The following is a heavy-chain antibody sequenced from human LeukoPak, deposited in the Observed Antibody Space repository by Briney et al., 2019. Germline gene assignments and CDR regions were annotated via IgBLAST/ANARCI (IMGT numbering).Heavy chain of an antibody. V-gene: IGHV1-69*02. CDR3: ASLDYDSSGYYQT. CDR1: GGTLSSYT. D-gene: IGHD3-22*01. CDR2: IIPILGIA. J-gene: IGHJ5*02. Sequence: SVKLSCKASGGTLSSYTISWVRQAPGQGLEWMGRIIPILGIANYAQKFQGRVTITADKSTSTAYMELSSLRSEDTAVYYCASLDYDSSGYYQTWGQGTLVTVSS.